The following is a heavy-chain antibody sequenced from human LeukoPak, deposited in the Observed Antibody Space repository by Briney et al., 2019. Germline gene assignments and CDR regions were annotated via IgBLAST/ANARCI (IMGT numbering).Heavy chain of an antibody. Sequence: SETLSLTCTVSGGSISTSNYYWGWVRQPPGKGLEWIGNIFYSGSTYYSPSLKSRVTISLDTSRNQFSLKLNSVTAADTAVYYCASTVSGSYGENWFDPWGQGTLVTVSS. J-gene: IGHJ5*02. V-gene: IGHV4-39*07. CDR1: GGSISTSNYY. CDR2: IFYSGST. CDR3: ASTVSGSYGENWFDP. D-gene: IGHD3-16*01.